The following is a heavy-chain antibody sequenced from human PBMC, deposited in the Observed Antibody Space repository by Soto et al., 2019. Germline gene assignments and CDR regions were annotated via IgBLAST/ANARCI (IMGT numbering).Heavy chain of an antibody. CDR3: AKGDLNWNDFSEVDY. Sequence: QVPLVQSGAEVKKPGASVKVSCKASGYTFTSYGISWVRQAPGQGLEWMGWISAYNGNTNYAQKLQGRVTMTTDTSTSTAYMELRSLRSDDTAVYYCAKGDLNWNDFSEVDYWGQGTLVTVSS. CDR1: GYTFTSYG. CDR2: ISAYNGNT. D-gene: IGHD1-1*01. J-gene: IGHJ4*02. V-gene: IGHV1-18*01.